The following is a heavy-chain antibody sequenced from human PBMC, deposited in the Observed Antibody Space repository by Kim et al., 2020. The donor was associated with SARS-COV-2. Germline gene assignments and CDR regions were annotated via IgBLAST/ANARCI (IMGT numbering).Heavy chain of an antibody. D-gene: IGHD6-13*01. V-gene: IGHV3-30*07. CDR3: AGEGQQLVGGMDV. J-gene: IGHJ6*02. Sequence: AASVKGRFTIARDNSKNTLYQKMNGVRAEDTAVYYCAGEGQQLVGGMDVWGQGTTVTVSS.